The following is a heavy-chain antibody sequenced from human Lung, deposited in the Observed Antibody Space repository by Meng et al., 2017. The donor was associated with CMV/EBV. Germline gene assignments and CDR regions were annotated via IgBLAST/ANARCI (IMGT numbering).Heavy chain of an antibody. Sequence: SVKVSCXASGGTFSSYAISWVRQAPEQGLEWMGGIIPILGIANYAQKFQGRVTITADKSTSTAYMELSSLRSEDTAVYYCARAFDSNYDYYYYGMDVWGQGTTVTVSS. D-gene: IGHD4-11*01. CDR2: IIPILGIA. CDR3: ARAFDSNYDYYYYGMDV. J-gene: IGHJ6*02. V-gene: IGHV1-69*10. CDR1: GGTFSSYA.